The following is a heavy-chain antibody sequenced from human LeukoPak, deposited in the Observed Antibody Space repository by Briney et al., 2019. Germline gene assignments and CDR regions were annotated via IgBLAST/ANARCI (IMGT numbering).Heavy chain of an antibody. CDR1: GYSFTDYV. CDR3: ARDVSRGYMDY. V-gene: IGHV1-18*01. CDR2: ISVSSGTT. Sequence: ASVKVSCKASGYSFTDYVVTWVRQAPGQGLEWMGWISVSSGTTTYAENFQGRVTLTTDASTTTAYMEVPSLTSEDTAVYYCARDVSRGYMDYWGHGTLVTVAS. J-gene: IGHJ4*01.